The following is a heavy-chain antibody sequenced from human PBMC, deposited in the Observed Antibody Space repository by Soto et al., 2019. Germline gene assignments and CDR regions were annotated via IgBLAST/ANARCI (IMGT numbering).Heavy chain of an antibody. CDR2: IIGSGGST. CDR1: GFTFNSYA. V-gene: IGHV3-23*01. CDR3: ARDRNYYDSSGYDY. Sequence: PGGSLRLSCAASGFTFNSYAMSRVRQATGKGLEWVSTIIGSGGSTYYADSVKGRLSVSRDNSKNTLYLQMNSLRAEDTAVYYFARDRNYYDSSGYDYWGQGTLVTVSS. D-gene: IGHD3-22*01. J-gene: IGHJ4*02.